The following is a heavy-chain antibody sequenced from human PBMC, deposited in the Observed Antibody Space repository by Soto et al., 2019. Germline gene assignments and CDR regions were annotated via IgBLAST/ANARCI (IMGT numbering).Heavy chain of an antibody. J-gene: IGHJ4*02. CDR2: ISHTGTT. CDR3: ARVIRSRDEYFDY. D-gene: IGHD3-10*01. V-gene: IGHV4-4*02. Sequence: QVQLQESGPGLVKPSETLSLTCAVSGDSISGSQWWSWVRLPPGKGLEWIGEISHTGTTNYNPSLRSRVTMSVDKPKNQFSLHLTSVTAADTAVYYCARVIRSRDEYFDYWGQGTVVTVAP. CDR1: GDSISGSQW.